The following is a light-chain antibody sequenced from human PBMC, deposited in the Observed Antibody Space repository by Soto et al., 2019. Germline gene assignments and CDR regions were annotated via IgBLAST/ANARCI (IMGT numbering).Light chain of an antibody. CDR2: DAT. CDR1: QSVTNNY. CDR3: QVYGSSPRT. Sequence: EIVLTQSPGTLSLFPGERAALSCRASQSVTNNYLAWYQLKPGQAPRLLIFDATTRATGTPDRFSGSGSGTDFTLTISRLEPEDFAVYYCQVYGSSPRTFGQGTKLEIK. J-gene: IGKJ2*01. V-gene: IGKV3-20*01.